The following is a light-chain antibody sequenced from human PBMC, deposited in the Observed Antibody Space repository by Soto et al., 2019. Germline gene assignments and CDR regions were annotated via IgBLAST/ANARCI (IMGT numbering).Light chain of an antibody. CDR3: QHYNGY. J-gene: IGKJ2*01. V-gene: IGKV1-5*01. CDR1: QFTSTW. CDR2: DAT. Sequence: DIVMTQSPSTLSASVGDRVIITCRASQFTSTWLAWYQQKPGNAPKVLIYDATTLESGVPSRFSGSGYGTEFTLTISTLQPEDFATSYCQHYNGYFGQGTRLEI.